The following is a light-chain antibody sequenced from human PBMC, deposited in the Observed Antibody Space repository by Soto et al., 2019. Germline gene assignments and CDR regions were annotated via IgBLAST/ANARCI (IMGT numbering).Light chain of an antibody. CDR3: CSYAGSYTFPYV. V-gene: IGLV2-11*01. CDR2: DVS. Sequence: CVLTQPGSVSGSPGQSVTISCTGTSSDVGGYNYVSWYQQHPGKAPKLMIYDVSKRPSGVPDRFSGSKSGNTASLTISGLQAEDEADYYCCSYAGSYTFPYVFGTGTKVTVL. J-gene: IGLJ1*01. CDR1: SSDVGGYNY.